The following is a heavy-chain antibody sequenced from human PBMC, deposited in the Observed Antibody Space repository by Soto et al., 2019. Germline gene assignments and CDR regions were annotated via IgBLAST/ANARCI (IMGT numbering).Heavy chain of an antibody. CDR1: GFTFSSYD. Sequence: GGSLRLSCTASGFTFSSYDMSWVRQAPGKGLEWVSTLDKSGGSAFYADSVNGRFTISRDNSRNTLYLQMHSLRAEDTAFYYCAKDRIGQLAKFDYWGQGTLVTVSS. CDR3: AKDRIGQLAKFDY. CDR2: LDKSGGSA. J-gene: IGHJ4*02. D-gene: IGHD6-13*01. V-gene: IGHV3-23*05.